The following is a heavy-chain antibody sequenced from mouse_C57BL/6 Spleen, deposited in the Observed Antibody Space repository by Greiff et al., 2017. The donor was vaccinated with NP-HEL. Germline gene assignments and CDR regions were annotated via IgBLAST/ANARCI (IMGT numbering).Heavy chain of an antibody. CDR3: ARQDYSNYGDAMDY. CDR2: IYPRSGNT. V-gene: IGHV1-81*01. Sequence: VKLQESGAELARPGASVKLSCKASGYTFTSYGISWVKQRTGQGLEWIGEIYPRSGNTYYNEKFKGKATLTADKSSSTAYMELRSLTSEDSAVYFCARQDYSNYGDAMDYWGQGTSVTVSS. J-gene: IGHJ4*01. CDR1: GYTFTSYG. D-gene: IGHD2-5*01.